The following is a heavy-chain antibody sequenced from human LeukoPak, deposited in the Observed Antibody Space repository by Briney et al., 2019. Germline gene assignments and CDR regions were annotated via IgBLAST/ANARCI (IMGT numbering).Heavy chain of an antibody. Sequence: SGGSLRLSCAASGFTLNSYCMSWVRQAPGRGLEWVAKIKKDGSEESYLDSVKGRFTVSRDNAKNSLFLQMNSLRGEDTAVYYCARSNPNRNALDLWGQGTMVTISS. CDR2: IKKDGSEE. D-gene: IGHD1-14*01. CDR3: ARSNPNRNALDL. J-gene: IGHJ3*01. CDR1: GFTLNSYC. V-gene: IGHV3-7*01.